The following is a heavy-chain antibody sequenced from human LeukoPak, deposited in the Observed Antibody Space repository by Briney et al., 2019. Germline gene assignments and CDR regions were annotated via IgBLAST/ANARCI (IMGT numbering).Heavy chain of an antibody. CDR2: IYYSGST. CDR3: ASVDTAMGHFEG. D-gene: IGHD5-18*01. J-gene: IGHJ4*02. CDR1: GGSFSGYY. V-gene: IGHV4-31*11. Sequence: SETLSLTCAVYGGSFSGYYWGWIRQHPGKGLEWIGYIYYSGSTYYNPSLKSRATISVDTSKNQFSLKLSSVTAADTAVYYCASVDTAMGHFEGWGQGTLVTVSS.